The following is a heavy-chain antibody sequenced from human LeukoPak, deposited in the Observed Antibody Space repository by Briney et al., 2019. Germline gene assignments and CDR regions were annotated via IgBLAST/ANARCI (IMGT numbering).Heavy chain of an antibody. Sequence: GGSLRLSCAASGFTFSTYWMHWVRQAPGKGLVWLSRINSDGSSIRYADSVKGRFTISRDNAGNTLYLQMNSLRAEDTAVYYCARAPRSSSLFDYWGQGTLVTVSS. CDR3: ARAPRSSSLFDY. CDR2: INSDGSSI. J-gene: IGHJ4*02. CDR1: GFTFSTYW. D-gene: IGHD6-6*01. V-gene: IGHV3-74*01.